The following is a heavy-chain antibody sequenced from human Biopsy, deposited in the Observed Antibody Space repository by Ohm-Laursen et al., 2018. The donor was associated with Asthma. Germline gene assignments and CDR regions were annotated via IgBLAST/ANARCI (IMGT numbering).Heavy chain of an antibody. V-gene: IGHV1-69*13. J-gene: IGHJ4*02. CDR3: ARKAGSCISRTCYSLDF. CDR2: INSVFGTT. CDR1: GDTFNAYV. Sequence: ASVKVSCKSLGDTFNAYVIGWVRQAPGQGLEWMGGINSVFGTTTYPQKFQDRVTITADDSTSTVYMELSSLRSEDTAVYYCARKAGSCISRTCYSLDFWGQGTLVTVSS. D-gene: IGHD2-2*01.